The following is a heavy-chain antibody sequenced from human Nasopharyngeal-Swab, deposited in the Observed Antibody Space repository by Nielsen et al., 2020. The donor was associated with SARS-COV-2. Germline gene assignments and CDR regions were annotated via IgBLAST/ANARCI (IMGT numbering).Heavy chain of an antibody. CDR2: IWYDGIKK. J-gene: IGHJ4*02. CDR1: GFSFRDYG. D-gene: IGHD2-15*01. Sequence: GESLKISCVASGFSFRDYGMRWVRQTPGKGLEWVAVIWYDGIKKYYGDSVKGRFTISRDISMNTLYLQMNSLRVEDTAVYYCARDSDTNSQYSQFDYWGQGTQVTVSS. CDR3: ARDSDTNSQYSQFDY. V-gene: IGHV3-33*01.